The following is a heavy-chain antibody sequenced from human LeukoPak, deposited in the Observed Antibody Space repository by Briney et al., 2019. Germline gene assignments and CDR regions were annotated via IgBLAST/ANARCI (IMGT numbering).Heavy chain of an antibody. CDR1: GGTFSSYA. CDR2: IIPIFGTA. J-gene: IGHJ6*03. Sequence: SVKVSCKASGGTFSSYAISWVRQAPGHGLEWMGGIIPIFGTANYAQKFQGRVTITTDESTSTAYMELSSLRSEDTAVYYCASGYCSSTSCYPYYMDVWGKGTTVTVSS. CDR3: ASGYCSSTSCYPYYMDV. D-gene: IGHD2-2*01. V-gene: IGHV1-69*05.